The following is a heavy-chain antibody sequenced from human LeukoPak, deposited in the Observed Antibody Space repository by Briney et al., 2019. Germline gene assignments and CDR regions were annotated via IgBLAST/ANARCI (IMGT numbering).Heavy chain of an antibody. CDR2: ISSSSSYI. J-gene: IGHJ5*02. CDR1: GFTFSSYS. CDR3: ARDTYYYDSSGYRRPRPTYNWFDP. D-gene: IGHD3-22*01. Sequence: PGGSLRLSCAASGFTFSSYSMNWVRQAPGKGLEWVSSISSSSSYIYYADSVKGRFTISRDNAKNSLYLQMNSLRAEDTAVYYCARDTYYYDSSGYRRPRPTYNWFDPWGQGTLVAVSS. V-gene: IGHV3-21*01.